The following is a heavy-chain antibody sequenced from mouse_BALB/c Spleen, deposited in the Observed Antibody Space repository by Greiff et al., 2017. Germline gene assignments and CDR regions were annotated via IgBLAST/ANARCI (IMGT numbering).Heavy chain of an antibody. CDR3: TREGLRQGVFDY. CDR2: ISSGGSYT. Sequence: EVMLVESGGGLVKPGGSLKLSCAASGFTFSSYTMSWVRQTPEKRLEWVATISSGGSYTYYPDSVKGRFTISRDNAKNTLYLQMSSLKSEDTAMYYCTREGLRQGVFDYWGQGTTLTVSS. D-gene: IGHD2-4*01. V-gene: IGHV5-6-4*01. J-gene: IGHJ2*01. CDR1: GFTFSSYT.